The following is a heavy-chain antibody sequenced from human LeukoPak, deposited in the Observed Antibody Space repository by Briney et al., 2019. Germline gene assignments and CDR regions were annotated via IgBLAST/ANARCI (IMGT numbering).Heavy chain of an antibody. CDR1: GYTFTAYY. CDR3: AIQPWGSGNNWYFDL. Sequence: ASVKVSCKASGYTFTAYYIHWVRQAPGQGLEWMGWISPNSGGTDYAQKFKGRVTMTRDTSISTTYVELSSLTSDDTAVYYCAIQPWGSGNNWYFDLWGRGTLVTVSA. CDR2: ISPNSGGT. J-gene: IGHJ2*01. D-gene: IGHD7-27*01. V-gene: IGHV1-2*02.